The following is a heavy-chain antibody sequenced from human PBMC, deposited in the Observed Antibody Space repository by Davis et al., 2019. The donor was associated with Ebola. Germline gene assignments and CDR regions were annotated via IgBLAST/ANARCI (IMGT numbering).Heavy chain of an antibody. V-gene: IGHV4-59*01. Sequence: MPSETLSLTCTVSAGSISSYYWSWIRQPPGKGLEWIGYIYYSGSTNYNPSLTSRVTISVDTSKNQFSLKLSSVTAADTAVYYCARRKAAAGSNWFDPWGQGTLVTVSS. CDR3: ARRKAAAGSNWFDP. CDR2: IYYSGST. J-gene: IGHJ5*02. D-gene: IGHD6-13*01. CDR1: AGSISSYY.